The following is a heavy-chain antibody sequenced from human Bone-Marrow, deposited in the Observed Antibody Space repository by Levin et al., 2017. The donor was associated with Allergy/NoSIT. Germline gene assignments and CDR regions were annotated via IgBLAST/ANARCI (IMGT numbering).Heavy chain of an antibody. J-gene: IGHJ6*03. CDR3: TRLGPSSHYYYMDV. CDR2: FYHGRST. CDR1: GGSISSDY. D-gene: IGHD3-16*01. V-gene: IGHV4-59*08. Sequence: SETLSLTCTVSGGSISSDYWSWTRQSPGKGLEWIGYFYHGRSTKYNPSLKSRVTISIDTSRNQFSLKLTSVTAADTAVYDCTRLGPSSHYYYMDVWGKGTTVTVSS.